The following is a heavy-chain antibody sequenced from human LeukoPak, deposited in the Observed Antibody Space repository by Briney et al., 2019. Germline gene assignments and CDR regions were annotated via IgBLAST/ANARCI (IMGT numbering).Heavy chain of an antibody. D-gene: IGHD6-13*01. CDR2: IYNSGST. CDR1: GGSISSRNW. V-gene: IGHV4-4*02. Sequence: SETLSLTCAVSGGSISSRNWWSWVRQPPGKGLEWIGSIYNSGSTYYNPSLKSRVTISVDTSKNQFSLKLSSVTAADTALYYCARAYSSSWYWNWFDHWGQGTLVTVSS. CDR3: ARAYSSSWYWNWFDH. J-gene: IGHJ5*02.